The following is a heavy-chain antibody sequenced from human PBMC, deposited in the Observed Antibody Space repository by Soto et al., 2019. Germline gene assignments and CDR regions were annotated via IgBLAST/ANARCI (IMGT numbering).Heavy chain of an antibody. CDR1: GYTFTSYA. V-gene: IGHV1-3*01. CDR2: INAGNGNT. CDR3: ARAAGGPMVFGELLSWFDP. D-gene: IGHD3-10*02. J-gene: IGHJ5*02. Sequence: ASVKVSCKASGYTFTSYAMHWVRQAPGQRLEWMGWINAGNGNTKYSQKFQGRVTITRDTSASTAYMELSSLRSEDTAVYYCARAAGGPMVFGELLSWFDPWGQGTLVTVSS.